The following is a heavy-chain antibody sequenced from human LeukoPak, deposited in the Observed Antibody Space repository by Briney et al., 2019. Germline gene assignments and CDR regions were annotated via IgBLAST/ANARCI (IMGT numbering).Heavy chain of an antibody. CDR1: GGPFRGYY. D-gene: IGHD5-18*01. J-gene: IGHJ4*02. V-gene: IGHV4-34*01. CDR3: ATRGYSYGSVDY. Sequence: SETLSLTCAAYGGPFRGYYFTWIRQAPGKGLEWIGEINHNGITNYNPSLKSRVTISVDTSKNQFSLKLSSVTAADTAVYYCATRGYSYGSVDYWGQGTLVTVSS. CDR2: INHNGIT.